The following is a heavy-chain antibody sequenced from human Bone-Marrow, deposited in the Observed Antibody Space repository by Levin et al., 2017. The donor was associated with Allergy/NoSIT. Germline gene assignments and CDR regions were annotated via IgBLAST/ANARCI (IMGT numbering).Heavy chain of an antibody. CDR1: GFTVSSNY. Sequence: GGSLRLSCAASGFTVSSNYMSWVRQAPGKGLEWVSVIYSGGSTYYADSVKGRFTISRDNSKNTLYLQMNSLRAEDTAVYYCARGEGIAVAGGYFDYWGQGTLVTVSS. D-gene: IGHD6-19*01. CDR2: IYSGGST. J-gene: IGHJ4*02. CDR3: ARGEGIAVAGGYFDY. V-gene: IGHV3-66*02.